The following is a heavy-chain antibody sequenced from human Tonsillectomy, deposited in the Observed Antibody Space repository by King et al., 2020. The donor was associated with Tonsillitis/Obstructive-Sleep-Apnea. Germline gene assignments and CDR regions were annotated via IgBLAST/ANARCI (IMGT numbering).Heavy chain of an antibody. CDR2: SRNKANDYTT. D-gene: IGHD1-26*01. J-gene: IGHJ6*02. CDR3: ARGGEATNPLGSTTYFYGMDV. V-gene: IGHV3-72*01. Sequence: QLVPSGGGLVQPGGSLRLSCAASGFTFSDHYMDWVRQAPGKGLEWVGRSRNKANDYTTKYAASVEGRFTISRDDSKNSLFLQMNSLKIEDAALYYCARGGEATNPLGSTTYFYGMDVWGQGTTVTVSS. CDR1: GFTFSDHY.